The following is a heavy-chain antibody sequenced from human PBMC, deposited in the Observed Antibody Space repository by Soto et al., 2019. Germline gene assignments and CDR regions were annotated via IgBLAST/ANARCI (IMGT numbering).Heavy chain of an antibody. D-gene: IGHD1-7*01. J-gene: IGHJ5*02. Sequence: GGSLRLSCAASGFTFSSYAMSWVRQAPGKGLEWVPAISGSGGSTYYADSVKGRFTIFRDNSKNTLYLQMNSLRAEDTAVYYCAKPARNYGLTDWFDPWGQGTLVTVSS. CDR3: AKPARNYGLTDWFDP. V-gene: IGHV3-23*01. CDR1: GFTFSSYA. CDR2: ISGSGGST.